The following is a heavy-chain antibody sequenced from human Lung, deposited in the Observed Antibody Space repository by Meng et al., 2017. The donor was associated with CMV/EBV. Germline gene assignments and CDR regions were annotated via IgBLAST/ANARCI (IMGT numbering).Heavy chain of an antibody. CDR1: GCTCSNEG. D-gene: IGHD4-17*01. CDR2: ISNDGGNK. V-gene: IGHV3-30*18. J-gene: IGHJ4*02. CDR3: AKDLKAYGDYYFDY. Sequence: ASGCTCSNEGMQWVRRATGKGLEWLAVISNDGGNKHYADSVKGRFTISRDNSKNTLNLQMNSLRPEDTSVYYCAKDLKAYGDYYFDYWGQGILVTVSS.